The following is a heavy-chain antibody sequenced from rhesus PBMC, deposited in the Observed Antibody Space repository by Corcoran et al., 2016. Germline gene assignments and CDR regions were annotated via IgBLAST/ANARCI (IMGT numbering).Heavy chain of an antibody. Sequence: QVQLQESGPGLVKPSETLSLTCAVSGGSISRSNWWGWIRQPPGKGLEWIGNIGGSSGSTYYNPSLKSRVTISKDTSKNQFSLKLSSVTAADTAVYYCARRPGGNFDYWGQGVLVTVSS. CDR3: ARRPGGNFDY. CDR1: GGSISRSNW. CDR2: IGGSSGST. D-gene: IGHD4-17*01. J-gene: IGHJ4*01. V-gene: IGHV4-65*02.